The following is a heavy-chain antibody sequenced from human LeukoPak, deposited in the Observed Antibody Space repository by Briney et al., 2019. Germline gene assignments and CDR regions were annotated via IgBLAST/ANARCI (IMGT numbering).Heavy chain of an antibody. D-gene: IGHD1-26*01. CDR1: GFTFSSYG. Sequence: GGSLRLSCAASGFTFSSYGMSWVRQAPGKGLEWVSAISGSGGSTYYADSVKGRFTISRDNAKNTLYLQMNSLRAEDTAVYYCARDQWELLRYYYYYMDVWGKGTTVTISS. V-gene: IGHV3-23*01. CDR2: ISGSGGST. J-gene: IGHJ6*03. CDR3: ARDQWELLRYYYYYMDV.